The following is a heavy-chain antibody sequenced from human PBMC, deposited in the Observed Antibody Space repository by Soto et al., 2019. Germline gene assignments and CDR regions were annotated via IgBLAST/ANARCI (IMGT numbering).Heavy chain of an antibody. J-gene: IGHJ6*02. CDR2: IWYDGSNK. V-gene: IGHV3-33*01. D-gene: IGHD2-15*01. CDR3: ARESTVVTSTDYYYGMDV. CDR1: GFTFSSYG. Sequence: QVQLVESGGGVVQPGRSLRLSCAASGFTFSSYGMHWVRQAPGKGLEWVAVIWYDGSNKYYADSVKGRFTISRDNYKNTLYLQMNSLRAEDTAVYYCARESTVVTSTDYYYGMDVWGQGTTVTVSS.